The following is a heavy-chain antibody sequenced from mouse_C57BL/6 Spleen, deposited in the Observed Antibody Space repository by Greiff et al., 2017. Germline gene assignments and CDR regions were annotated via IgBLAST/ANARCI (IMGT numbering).Heavy chain of an antibody. CDR1: GYTFTSYW. Sequence: GAELVKPGASVKLSCKASGYTFTSYWMHWVKQRPGQGLEWIGMIHPNSGSTNYNEKFKSKATLTVDKSSSTAYMQLSSLTSEDSAVYYCARSALTGTAYFDYWGQGTTLTVSS. D-gene: IGHD4-1*01. J-gene: IGHJ2*01. CDR3: ARSALTGTAYFDY. V-gene: IGHV1-64*01. CDR2: IHPNSGST.